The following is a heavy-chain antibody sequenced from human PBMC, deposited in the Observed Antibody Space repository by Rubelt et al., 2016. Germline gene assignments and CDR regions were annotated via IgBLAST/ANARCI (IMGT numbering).Heavy chain of an antibody. CDR1: GFTVSGSY. CDR3: AKLGTRLDEFWGGLLGLDY. V-gene: IGHV3-23*01. D-gene: IGHD3-3*01. Sequence: GGGLVQPGGSLRLSCAASGFTVSGSYMSWVRQAPRKGLEWVSIIIGSGGDTYYADSVKGRFTISRDNSKSTLFLQMNSLRAEDTAVYYCAKLGTRLDEFWGGLLGLDYWGQGALVTCSS. CDR2: IIGSGGDT. J-gene: IGHJ4*02.